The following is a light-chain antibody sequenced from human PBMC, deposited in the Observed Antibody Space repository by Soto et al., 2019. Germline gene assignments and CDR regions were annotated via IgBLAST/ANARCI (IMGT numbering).Light chain of an antibody. Sequence: NFMLTQPHSVSESPGKTVTISCTGSSGSIASNYVQWFQQRPGSAPTTVIYEDTQRPSGVPDRFYGSIDSSSNSASLTISGLKPEDEADYYCQSYDSSNVVFGGGTKLTVL. CDR2: EDT. V-gene: IGLV6-57*02. J-gene: IGLJ2*01. CDR1: SGSIASNY. CDR3: QSYDSSNVV.